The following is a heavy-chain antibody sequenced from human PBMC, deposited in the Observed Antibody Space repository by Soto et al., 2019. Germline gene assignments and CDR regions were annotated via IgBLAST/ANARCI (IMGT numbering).Heavy chain of an antibody. CDR3: ARGRYGDY. J-gene: IGHJ4*02. Sequence: QVHLVQSGAEVKKPGASVKVSCQGSGYAFTTYGITWVRQAPGQGLEWMGWISAHNGNTNYAQKLQGRVTVTRDTPTSTAYMGLRSLRYDYTAVYYCARGRYGDYWGQGALVTVSS. D-gene: IGHD1-1*01. CDR1: GYAFTTYG. V-gene: IGHV1-18*01. CDR2: ISAHNGNT.